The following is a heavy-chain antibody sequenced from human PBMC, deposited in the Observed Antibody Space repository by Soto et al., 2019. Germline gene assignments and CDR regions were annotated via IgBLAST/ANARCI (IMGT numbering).Heavy chain of an antibody. D-gene: IGHD2-15*01. CDR1: GGSISSYY. V-gene: IGHV4-4*07. Sequence: PSETLSLTCTVSGGSISSYYWSWIRQPAGKGLEWIGRIYTSGSTNYNPSLKSRVTMSVDTSKNQFSLKLSSVTAADTAVYYCARGYCSGGSCYPNWFDPWGQGTLVTVSS. CDR3: ARGYCSGGSCYPNWFDP. J-gene: IGHJ5*02. CDR2: IYTSGST.